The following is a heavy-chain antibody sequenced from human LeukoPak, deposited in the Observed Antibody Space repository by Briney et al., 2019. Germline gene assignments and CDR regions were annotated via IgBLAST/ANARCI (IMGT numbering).Heavy chain of an antibody. CDR2: IIPIFGTA. CDR1: GGTFSSYA. CDR3: ASVVVTSSHFDY. Sequence: SVKVSCKASGGTFSSYAISWVRQAPGQGLEWMGGIIPIFGTANYAQKFQGRVTITADKSTSTAYMELSSLRSEDTAVYYCASVVVTSSHFDYWGQGTLVTVSS. D-gene: IGHD3-22*01. J-gene: IGHJ4*02. V-gene: IGHV1-69*06.